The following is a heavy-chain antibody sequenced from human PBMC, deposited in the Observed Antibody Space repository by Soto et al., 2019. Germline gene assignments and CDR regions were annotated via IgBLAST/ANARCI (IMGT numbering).Heavy chain of an antibody. CDR1: GFTFIPYT. J-gene: IGHJ6*02. Sequence: EVQLAESGGGLVKPGGSLRLSCAASGFTFIPYTMNWFRQAPGKGLEWVSSTRSGRSYIYYADSVKGRFTISRDDARNSLYLQMSGLRVEDTAVYYCAREEVSRPNTYHGLDVWGQGTTVTVSS. CDR2: TRSGRSYI. V-gene: IGHV3-21*01. CDR3: AREEVSRPNTYHGLDV.